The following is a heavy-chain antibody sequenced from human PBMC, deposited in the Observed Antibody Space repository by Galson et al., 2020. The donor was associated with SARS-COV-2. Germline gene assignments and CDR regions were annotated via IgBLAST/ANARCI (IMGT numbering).Heavy chain of an antibody. J-gene: IGHJ4*02. CDR2: IKSKTDGGTT. Sequence: GGSLRLSCAASGFTFSNAWMSWVRQAPGKGLEWVGRIKSKTDGGTTDYAAPVKGRFTISRDDSKNTLYLQMNSLKTEDTAVYYCTTAQYSGSYWGVFDYWGQGTLVTVSS. CDR1: GFTFSNAW. V-gene: IGHV3-15*01. D-gene: IGHD1-26*01. CDR3: TTAQYSGSYWGVFDY.